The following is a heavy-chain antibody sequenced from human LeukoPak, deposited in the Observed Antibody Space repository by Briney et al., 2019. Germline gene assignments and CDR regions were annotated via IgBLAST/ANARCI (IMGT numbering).Heavy chain of an antibody. CDR1: IGTISRHNYY. J-gene: IGHJ6*03. V-gene: IGHV4-61*05. CDR2: IYYSGST. CDR3: PSVTIREQPLLGRGGARGNAGYMDV. Sequence: SETLSLTCTVSIGTISRHNYYWGWIRQPPGKGLEWIGYIYYSGSTNYNPSLKSRVTISADTSKNQFSLKLSSVTAADTAVYYLPSVTIREQPLLGRGGARGNAGYMDVWGKGTTVTVSS. D-gene: IGHD6-13*01.